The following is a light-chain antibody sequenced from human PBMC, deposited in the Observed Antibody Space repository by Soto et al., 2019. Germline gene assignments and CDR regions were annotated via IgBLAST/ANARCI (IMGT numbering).Light chain of an antibody. J-gene: IGKJ2*01. CDR1: QSLAYIDGNTY. CDR3: MQSTHWPPYP. Sequence: EVVMPQSPLSLPVTLGQPASISCRSSQSLAYIDGNTYLTWFHQRPGQSPRRLIDYVSNRDSGVPDRFSGSGAGTDFTLKISRVEAEAAGIYYCMQSTHWPPYPFGQGTKLEIK. CDR2: YVS. V-gene: IGKV2-30*01.